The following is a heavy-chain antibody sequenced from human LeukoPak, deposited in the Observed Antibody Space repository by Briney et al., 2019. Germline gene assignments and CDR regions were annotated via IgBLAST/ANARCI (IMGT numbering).Heavy chain of an antibody. V-gene: IGHV3-23*01. CDR1: GFTFSSYA. Sequence: GGSLRLSCAASGFTFSSYAMSWVRQAPGKGLEWVSAISGSGGSTYYADSVKGRFTISRDNAENSLYLQMNSLRAEDTAVYYCARDKLGANFDYWGQGTLVTVSS. D-gene: IGHD1-26*01. CDR2: ISGSGGST. CDR3: ARDKLGANFDY. J-gene: IGHJ4*02.